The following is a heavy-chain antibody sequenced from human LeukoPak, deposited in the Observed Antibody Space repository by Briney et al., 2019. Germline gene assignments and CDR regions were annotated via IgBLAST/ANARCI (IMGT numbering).Heavy chain of an antibody. CDR2: IYYSGST. Sequence: PSETLSLTCTVSGGSISSSSYYWGWIRQPPGKGLEWIGSIYYSGSTYYNPSLKSRVTISVDTSKNQFSLKLSSVTAADTAVYYCARHTEEYYYDSSGYYLDYWGQGTLVAVSS. V-gene: IGHV4-39*01. CDR1: GGSISSSSYY. D-gene: IGHD3-22*01. J-gene: IGHJ4*02. CDR3: ARHTEEYYYDSSGYYLDY.